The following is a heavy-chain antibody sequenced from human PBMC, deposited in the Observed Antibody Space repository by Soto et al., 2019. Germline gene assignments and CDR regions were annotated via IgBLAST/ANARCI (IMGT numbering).Heavy chain of an antibody. D-gene: IGHD6-13*01. Sequence: EVKLLESGGGLVQPGGSLRLSCAASGFTFNNYAINWVRQSPGKGLEWVSVISGSAGSTYYADSVKGRFTITRDNSKNTLYLQMNSLRAEDTAVYYCAKAGGAAGTVDYFDYWGQGTLVTVSS. CDR1: GFTFNNYA. CDR2: ISGSAGST. J-gene: IGHJ4*02. CDR3: AKAGGAAGTVDYFDY. V-gene: IGHV3-23*01.